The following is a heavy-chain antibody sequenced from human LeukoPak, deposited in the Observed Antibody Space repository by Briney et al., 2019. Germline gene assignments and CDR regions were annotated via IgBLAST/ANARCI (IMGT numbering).Heavy chain of an antibody. J-gene: IGHJ1*01. CDR1: GFTFDMSD. V-gene: IGHV3-23*01. Sequence: GVSLRLSCVATGFTFDMSDMSWVRQAPEKGLEWVSSITSRSESSEHADSVKGRFTISRDDSKNTLYLQMDSLRADDTALYFCVYSMNQWNLVYWGQGTLATVSS. CDR3: VYSMNQWNLVY. CDR2: ITSRSESS. D-gene: IGHD4-11*01.